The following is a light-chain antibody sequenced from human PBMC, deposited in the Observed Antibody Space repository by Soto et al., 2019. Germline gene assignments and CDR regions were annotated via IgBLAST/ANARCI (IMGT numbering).Light chain of an antibody. CDR2: DAS. CDR3: QQRTNSLT. CDR1: QNVSTY. J-gene: IGKJ3*01. V-gene: IGKV3-11*01. Sequence: EIVLTQSPATLSLSPGERATLSCRASQNVSTYLAWYQQKPGQAPRLLIYDASNRATGIPARFSGSGSGTDFTLTISSLGPEDFAVYYCQQRTNSLTFGPGTKVDIK.